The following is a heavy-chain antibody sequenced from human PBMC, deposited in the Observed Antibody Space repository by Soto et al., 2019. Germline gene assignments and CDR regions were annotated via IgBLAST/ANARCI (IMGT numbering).Heavy chain of an antibody. Sequence: PGGSLRLSCAASGFTFSDSWMGWVRQAPGRGLEWVANIKQDGSQTPYAASVRGRFAISRDNSKDSLYLQMDSLRAEDTAVYCCAREVVGPTTNWFDPWGQGTLVTVSS. D-gene: IGHD1-26*01. CDR2: IKQDGSQT. CDR1: GFTFSDSW. CDR3: AREVVGPTTNWFDP. J-gene: IGHJ5*02. V-gene: IGHV3-7*01.